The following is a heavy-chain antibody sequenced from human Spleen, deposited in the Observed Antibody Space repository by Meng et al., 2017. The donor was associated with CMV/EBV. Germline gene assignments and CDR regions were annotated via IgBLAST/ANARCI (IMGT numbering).Heavy chain of an antibody. J-gene: IGHJ5*02. CDR2: ISVSTGDT. Sequence: YSFDTFGITWVRQAPGQGLEWMGWISVSTGDTNYAQNLQDRLILTTDTSTKTAHMELRSLRSDDTALYYCTKLGRVGSSPQYNWFDTWGQGTLVTVSS. V-gene: IGHV1-18*01. D-gene: IGHD3-16*01. CDR3: TKLGRVGSSPQYNWFDT. CDR1: YSFDTFG.